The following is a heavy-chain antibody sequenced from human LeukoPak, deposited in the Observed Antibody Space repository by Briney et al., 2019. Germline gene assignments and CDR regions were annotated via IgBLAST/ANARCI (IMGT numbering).Heavy chain of an antibody. Sequence: GRSLRLSCAASGFTFSDYYMSWIRQAPGKGLEWVSYISSSGSTIYYADSVKGRFTISRDNAKNSLYLQMNSLRAEDTAVYYCARDLRYSIYGDCVEYYFDYWGQGTLVTVSS. CDR2: ISSSGSTI. CDR1: GFTFSDYY. J-gene: IGHJ4*02. V-gene: IGHV3-11*01. CDR3: ARDLRYSIYGDCVEYYFDY. D-gene: IGHD4-17*01.